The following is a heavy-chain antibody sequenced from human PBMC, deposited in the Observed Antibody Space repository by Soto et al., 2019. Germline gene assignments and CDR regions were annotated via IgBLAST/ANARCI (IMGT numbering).Heavy chain of an antibody. V-gene: IGHV3-23*01. D-gene: IGHD5-12*01. CDR2: ISARGGSL. CDR1: GFSFSSYA. Sequence: EVQLLESGGRLVQPGGSLRLSCAASGFSFSSYAMVWVRQAPGKGLEWVSVISARGGSLYFADSVKGRFTISRDNSKNVLSLEMNSLRAEDTATYFCAKGSFEYSASVDNWGQGTLVVVSS. CDR3: AKGSFEYSASVDN. J-gene: IGHJ4*02.